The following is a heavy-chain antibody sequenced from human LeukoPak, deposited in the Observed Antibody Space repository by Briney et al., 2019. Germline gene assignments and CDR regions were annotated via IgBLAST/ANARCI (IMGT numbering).Heavy chain of an antibody. J-gene: IGHJ4*02. Sequence: GRSLRLSCAASGFTFDDYAMHWVRQAPGKGLEWVLGISWNSGSIGYADSVKGRFTISRDNAKNALYLQMNSLRAEDTALYYCAKADHFWSSPDYWGQGTLVTVSS. CDR2: ISWNSGSI. V-gene: IGHV3-9*01. D-gene: IGHD3-3*02. CDR1: GFTFDDYA. CDR3: AKADHFWSSPDY.